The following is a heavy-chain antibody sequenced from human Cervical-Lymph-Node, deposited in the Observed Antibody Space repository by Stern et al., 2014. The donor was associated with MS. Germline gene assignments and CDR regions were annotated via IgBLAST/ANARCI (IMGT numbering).Heavy chain of an antibody. D-gene: IGHD1-26*01. CDR1: GFVFRRYA. CDR2: ISYDGRDK. Sequence: VQLVESGGGVVQPGRSLRLSCAASGFVFRRYALHWVRQAPGKGLEWVALISYDGRDKYYTDSVKGRFTVSRDNSNNTGDLEMNSLRLEDTAVYYCAKGGSGSYLDWGQGSLVTVSS. CDR3: AKGGSGSYLD. J-gene: IGHJ4*02. V-gene: IGHV3-30*04.